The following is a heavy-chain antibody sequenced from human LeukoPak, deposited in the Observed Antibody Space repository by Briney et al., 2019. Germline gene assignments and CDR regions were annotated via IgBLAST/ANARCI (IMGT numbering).Heavy chain of an antibody. J-gene: IGHJ6*02. CDR3: ARGHRVGPPYYYYYGMDV. CDR2: INHSGST. V-gene: IGHV4-34*01. Sequence: SETLSLTCAVYGGSFSGYYWSWIRQPPGKGLEWIGEINHSGSTNYNPSLKSRVTISVDTSKNQFSLKLSSVTAANTAVYYCARGHRVGPPYYYYYGMDVWGQGTTVTVSS. D-gene: IGHD3-10*01. CDR1: GGSFSGYY.